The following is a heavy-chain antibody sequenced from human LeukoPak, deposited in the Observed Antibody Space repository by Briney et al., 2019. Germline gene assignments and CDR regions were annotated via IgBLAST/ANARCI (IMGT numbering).Heavy chain of an antibody. Sequence: KPSETLSLTCAVYGGSFSGYYWSWIRQPPGKGLEWIEEINHSGGTNYNPSLKSRVTISVDTSKNQFSLKLSSVTAADTAVYYCARVGNSKAFDIWGQGTMVTVSS. V-gene: IGHV4-34*01. CDR2: INHSGGT. CDR3: ARVGNSKAFDI. D-gene: IGHD4-23*01. J-gene: IGHJ3*02. CDR1: GGSFSGYY.